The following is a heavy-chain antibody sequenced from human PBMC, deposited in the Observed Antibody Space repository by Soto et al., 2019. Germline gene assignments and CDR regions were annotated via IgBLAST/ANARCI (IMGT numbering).Heavy chain of an antibody. J-gene: IGHJ6*02. CDR2: ISHDGSNQ. D-gene: IGHD2-15*01. V-gene: IGHV3-30*18. Sequence: QVQLVESGGGVVQPGRSLRLSCAASGFTFRNYGMHWVRQAPSKGLEWVAVISHDGSNQYYADSVKGRFTISRDNSQNXXYLQMNSLRADDTAVYYCAKVVVAANSYYYYDMDVWGQGTTVTVSS. CDR1: GFTFRNYG. CDR3: AKVVVAANSYYYYDMDV.